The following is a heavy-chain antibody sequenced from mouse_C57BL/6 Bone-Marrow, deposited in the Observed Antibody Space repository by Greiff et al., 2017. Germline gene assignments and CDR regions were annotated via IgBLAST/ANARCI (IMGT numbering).Heavy chain of an antibody. CDR1: GYTFTSYW. J-gene: IGHJ1*03. D-gene: IGHD2-4*01. V-gene: IGHV1-69*01. CDR3: ARRGMIHRYWSFGV. CDR2: IDPSDSYT. Sequence: QVQLQQPGAELVMPGASVKLSCKASGYTFTSYWMHWVKQRPGQGLEWIGEIDPSDSYTNYNQKFKGKSTLTVDKSSSTAYMQLSSLTSEDSAVYYCARRGMIHRYWSFGVWGTGTTVTVSS.